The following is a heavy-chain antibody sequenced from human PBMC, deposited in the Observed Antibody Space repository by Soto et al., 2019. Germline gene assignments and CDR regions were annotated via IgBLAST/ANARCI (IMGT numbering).Heavy chain of an antibody. Sequence: GASVKVSCKASGYTFTSYGISWVRQAPGQGLEWMGWISAYNGNTNYAQKLQGRVTMTTDTSTSTAYMELRSLRSDDTAVYYCARGITIFGVVIPWYYGMDVWGQGTTVT. J-gene: IGHJ6*02. CDR1: GYTFTSYG. V-gene: IGHV1-18*04. CDR2: ISAYNGNT. CDR3: ARGITIFGVVIPWYYGMDV. D-gene: IGHD3-3*01.